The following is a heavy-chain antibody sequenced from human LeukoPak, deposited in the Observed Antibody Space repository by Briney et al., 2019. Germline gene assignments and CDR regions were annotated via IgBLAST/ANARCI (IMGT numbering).Heavy chain of an antibody. D-gene: IGHD6-19*01. V-gene: IGHV3-21*01. CDR1: GFTFSSYS. CDR3: ARVAVAGPKYNWFDP. Sequence: GGSLRLSCAASGFTFSSYSMSWVRQAPGKGLEWVSSITSSSSYIYYADSVKGRFTISRDNAKNSLYLQMNSLRAEDTAVYYCARVAVAGPKYNWFDPWGQGTLVTVSS. CDR2: ITSSSSYI. J-gene: IGHJ5*02.